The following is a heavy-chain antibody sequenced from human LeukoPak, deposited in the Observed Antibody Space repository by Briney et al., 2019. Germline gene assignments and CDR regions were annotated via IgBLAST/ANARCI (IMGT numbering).Heavy chain of an antibody. D-gene: IGHD3-10*01. V-gene: IGHV3-21*01. Sequence: PGGSLRLSCAASGFTFSSYSMNWVRQAPGKGLEWVSSISSSSSYIYYADSVKGRFTISRDNAKNSLYLQMNSLRAEDTAVYYCARVPLLWFGDRSGGNYYYYYYMDVWGKGTTVTVSS. CDR3: ARVPLLWFGDRSGGNYYYYYYMDV. CDR1: GFTFSSYS. CDR2: ISSSSSYI. J-gene: IGHJ6*03.